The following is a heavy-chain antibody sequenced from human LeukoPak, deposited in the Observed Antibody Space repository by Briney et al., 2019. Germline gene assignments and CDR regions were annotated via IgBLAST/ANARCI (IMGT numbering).Heavy chain of an antibody. CDR3: GRDKGYSVDH. CDR1: GFTFSSYA. Sequence: GSLRLSCAASGFTFSSYAMSWVRQTPGKGLEWVSSISNSGYTYYADSVKGRFTISRDNAKNTVYLQMNSLKAEDTSVYYCGRDKGYSVDHWGQGTLVTVSS. V-gene: IGHV3-23*01. D-gene: IGHD5-18*01. CDR2: ISNSGYT. J-gene: IGHJ5*02.